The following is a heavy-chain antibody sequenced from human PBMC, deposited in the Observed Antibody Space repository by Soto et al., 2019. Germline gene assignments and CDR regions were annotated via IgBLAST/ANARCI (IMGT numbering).Heavy chain of an antibody. Sequence: GGSLRLSCVASHFSFDVYSMHWVRQAPGKGLEWVSYIRHTTSATFYADAVKGRFTISRDNRKNSLFLQMNSLRDDDTGVYYCARDRGSSGMFERDVWGPGTLVT. J-gene: IGHJ3*01. CDR1: HFSFDVYS. CDR2: IRHTTSAT. V-gene: IGHV3-48*02. D-gene: IGHD6-19*01. CDR3: ARDRGSSGMFERDV.